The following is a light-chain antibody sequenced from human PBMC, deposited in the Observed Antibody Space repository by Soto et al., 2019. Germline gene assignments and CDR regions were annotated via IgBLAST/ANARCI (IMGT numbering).Light chain of an antibody. CDR3: QELNFYPPA. CDR1: QSLNRW. Sequence: DILLTQSPSTLSASVGDRVTISCRASQSLNRWLAWYQQKPGKAPKLLIYAASTLQSGVPSRFSGSGLGTEFTLTVSGLQPEDSATYYCQELNFYPPAFGPGTKVDIK. V-gene: IGKV1-9*01. CDR2: AAS. J-gene: IGKJ3*01.